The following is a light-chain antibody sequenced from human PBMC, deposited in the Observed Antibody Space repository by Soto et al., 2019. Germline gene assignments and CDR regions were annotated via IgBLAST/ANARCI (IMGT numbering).Light chain of an antibody. J-gene: IGKJ1*01. Sequence: EIVLTQSPGTLSSSPGERATLSCRASQSIDNRYFAWYQHKPGQAPRLLIFATSSRATGIPDRCGGSGSGTNFTTTIYRLVPDIFAAYSCENYFASFGTFGQGTKV. CDR1: QSIDNRY. CDR3: ENYFASFGT. CDR2: ATS. V-gene: IGKV3-20*01.